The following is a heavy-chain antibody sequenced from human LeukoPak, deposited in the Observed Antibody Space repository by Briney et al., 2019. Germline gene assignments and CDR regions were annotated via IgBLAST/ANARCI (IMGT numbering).Heavy chain of an antibody. J-gene: IGHJ3*02. Sequence: GGSLRLSCAVSGFSLSDYWVHWVRQAPGKGLVCVSHINSDGSNTTNADSAKGRFTISRDSAKNTLYLQMHSLRAEDTAVYYCARTPSPLFAFDIWGQGTMVTVSS. V-gene: IGHV3-74*01. CDR3: ARTPSPLFAFDI. D-gene: IGHD2-15*01. CDR2: INSDGSNT. CDR1: GFSLSDYW.